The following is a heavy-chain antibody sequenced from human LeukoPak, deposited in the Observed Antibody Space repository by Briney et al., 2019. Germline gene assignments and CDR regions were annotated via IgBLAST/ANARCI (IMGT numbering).Heavy chain of an antibody. CDR2: IYSGGST. V-gene: IGHV3-53*01. J-gene: IGHJ4*02. CDR1: EFTVSSNY. Sequence: PGGSLRLSCAASEFTVSSNYMSWVRQAPGKGLEWVSVIYSGGSTYYADSVKGRFTISRDNSKNTLYLQMNSLRAEDTAVYYCARAKGYGDHDLGYWGQGTLVTVSS. D-gene: IGHD4-17*01. CDR3: ARAKGYGDHDLGY.